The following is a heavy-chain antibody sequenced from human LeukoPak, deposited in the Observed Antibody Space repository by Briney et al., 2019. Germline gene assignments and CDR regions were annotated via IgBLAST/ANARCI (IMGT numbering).Heavy chain of an antibody. CDR1: GFTFSSYS. CDR2: IYSGGST. CDR3: ARDVPFKD. V-gene: IGHV3-53*01. D-gene: IGHD3-10*02. Sequence: PGGSLRLSCAASGFTFSSYSMNWVRQAPGKGLVWVSIIYSGGSTYHSDSVKGRFTTSRGNSRNTLYLQMNSLRAEDTAVYYCARDVPFKDWGQGTLVTVSS. J-gene: IGHJ4*02.